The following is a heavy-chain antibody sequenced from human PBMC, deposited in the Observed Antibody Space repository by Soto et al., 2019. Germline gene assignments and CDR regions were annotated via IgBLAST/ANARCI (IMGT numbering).Heavy chain of an antibody. CDR1: GGSISSYY. CDR3: TKARLWGGDGYNSYYYNAMDV. Sequence: TLSLTCSVSGGSISSYYWSWIRQHPGKGLEWIGYIYYSGSTYYNPSLKSRVTISVDTSKNQFSLYLQMNSLRPEDTALYYCTKARLWGGDGYNSYYYNAMDVWGQGTTVTVSS. V-gene: IGHV4-59*06. J-gene: IGHJ6*02. D-gene: IGHD3-16*01. CDR2: IYYSGST.